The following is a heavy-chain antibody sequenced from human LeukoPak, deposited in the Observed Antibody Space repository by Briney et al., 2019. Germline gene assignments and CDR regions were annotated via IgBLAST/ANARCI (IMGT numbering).Heavy chain of an antibody. D-gene: IGHD5-18*01. CDR3: ARGGYSYGYDY. CDR2: IYYSGST. J-gene: IGHJ4*02. Sequence: SVTLSLTCTVSGGSISSYYWSWIRQPPGKGLEWIGYIYYSGSTNYNPSLKSRVTISVDTSKNQFSLKLSSVTAADTAVYYWARGGYSYGYDYWGQGTLVTVSS. V-gene: IGHV4-59*08. CDR1: GGSISSYY.